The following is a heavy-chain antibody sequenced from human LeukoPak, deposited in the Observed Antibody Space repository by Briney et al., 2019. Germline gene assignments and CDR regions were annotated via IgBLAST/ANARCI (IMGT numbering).Heavy chain of an antibody. CDR2: ISGSGGST. V-gene: IGHV3-23*01. CDR1: GFTFSSYA. J-gene: IGHJ2*01. D-gene: IGHD1-26*01. CDR3: AKDRTVGASYWYFDL. Sequence: GGSLRLSCAASGFTFSSYAMSWVRQAPGKGLEWVSAISGSGGSTYYADSVKDQFTISRDSSRNTLFLHMNTLRAEDTAIYYCAKDRTVGASYWYFDLWGRGTLVTVSS.